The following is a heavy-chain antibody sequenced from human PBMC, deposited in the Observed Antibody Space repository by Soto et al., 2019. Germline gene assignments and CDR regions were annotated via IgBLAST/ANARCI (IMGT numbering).Heavy chain of an antibody. CDR1: GGSLRGYY. Sequence: QVQLQESGPGLVRPSETLSLTCTVSGGSLRGYYWIWIRQAPGKGLEWIGYIYYSGHTNYKPSLKGRLTISLDTSREQFSLRLKSVTVADTGVYFCVRQGGVATFDFWGQGNLVIVSS. D-gene: IGHD5-12*01. J-gene: IGHJ4*02. CDR3: VRQGGVATFDF. V-gene: IGHV4-59*08. CDR2: IYYSGHT.